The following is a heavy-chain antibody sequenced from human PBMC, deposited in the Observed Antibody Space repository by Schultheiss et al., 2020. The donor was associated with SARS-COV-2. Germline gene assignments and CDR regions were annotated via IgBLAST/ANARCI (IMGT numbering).Heavy chain of an antibody. V-gene: IGHV4-38-2*02. D-gene: IGHD2-21*02. CDR3: ARGNVVVTHWYFDL. CDR1: GYSISSGYY. CDR2: IYHSGST. Sequence: SETLSLTCTVSGYSISSGYYWGWIRQPPGKGLEWIGSIYHSGSTYYNPSLKSRVAISLDTSKNQFSLNLSSVTDADTAVYYCARGNVVVTHWYFDLWGRGTLVTVSS. J-gene: IGHJ2*01.